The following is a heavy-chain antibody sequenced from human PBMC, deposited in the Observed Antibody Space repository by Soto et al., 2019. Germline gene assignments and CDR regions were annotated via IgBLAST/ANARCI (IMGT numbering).Heavy chain of an antibody. D-gene: IGHD2-2*01. V-gene: IGHV3-11*01. CDR1: GFTFSDYY. J-gene: IGHJ4*02. CDR2: ISSSGSTI. CDR3: VTDYCSSTSCYFDY. Sequence: QVQLVESGGGLVKPGGSLRLSCAASGFTFSDYYMSWIRQAPGKGLEWVSYISSSGSTIYYADSVKGRFTISRDNAKNTLYLQMNSLRAEDTAVYYCVTDYCSSTSCYFDYWGQGTLVTVSS.